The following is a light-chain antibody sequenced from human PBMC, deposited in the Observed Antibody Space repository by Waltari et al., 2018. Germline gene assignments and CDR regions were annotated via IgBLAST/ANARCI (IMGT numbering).Light chain of an antibody. Sequence: DIVMTQSPDSLAVSLGERATIHLKSSQSVLSTSNRKTYKAWSQQKPGQTPRLLINWASTRASGVPDRFSGSGSGTDFTLTVSSLQAEDVAVYYCHQYYIPPLTFGQGTRLEIK. CDR3: HQYYIPPLT. J-gene: IGKJ5*01. CDR1: QSVLSTSNRKTY. V-gene: IGKV4-1*01. CDR2: WAS.